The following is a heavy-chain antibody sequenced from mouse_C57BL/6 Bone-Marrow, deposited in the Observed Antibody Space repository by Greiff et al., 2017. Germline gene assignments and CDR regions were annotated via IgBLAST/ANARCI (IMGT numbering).Heavy chain of an antibody. CDR2: IYPGSGST. CDR1: GYTFTSYW. D-gene: IGHD1-1*01. J-gene: IGHJ1*03. CDR3: ARFHYYGSSYWYFDV. Sequence: QVQLQQPGAELVKPGASVKMSCKASGYTFTSYWITWVKQRPGQGLEWIGDIYPGSGSTNYNEKFKSKATLTVDTSSSTAYMQLNSLTSEDSAVYYCARFHYYGSSYWYFDVWGTGTTVTVSS. V-gene: IGHV1-55*01.